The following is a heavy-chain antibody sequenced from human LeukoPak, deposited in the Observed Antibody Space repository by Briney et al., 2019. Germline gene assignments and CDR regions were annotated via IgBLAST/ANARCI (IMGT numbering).Heavy chain of an antibody. J-gene: IGHJ6*03. CDR1: GGSFSGYY. V-gene: IGHV4-34*01. CDR2: INHSGST. CDR3: ARVGNIVVGDYYYMDV. D-gene: IGHD2-2*01. Sequence: SETLSLTCAVYGGSFSGYYWSWIRQPPGKGLEWIGEINHSGSTNYNPSLKSRVTMSVDTSKNQFSLKLSSVTAADTAVYYCARVGNIVVGDYYYMDVWGKGTTVTVSS.